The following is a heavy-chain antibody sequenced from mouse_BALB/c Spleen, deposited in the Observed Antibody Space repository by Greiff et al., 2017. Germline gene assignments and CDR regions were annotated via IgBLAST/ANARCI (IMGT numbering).Heavy chain of an antibody. J-gene: IGHJ3*01. CDR3: TRDYGNLWFAY. CDR1: GYTFTDYE. D-gene: IGHD2-1*01. CDR2: IDPETGGT. V-gene: IGHV1-15*01. Sequence: VKLMESGAELVRPGASVTLSCKASGYTFTDYEVHWVKQTPVHGLEWIGAIDPETGGTAYNQKFKGKATLTADKSSSTAYMELRSLTSEDSAVYYCTRDYGNLWFAYWGQGTLVTVSA.